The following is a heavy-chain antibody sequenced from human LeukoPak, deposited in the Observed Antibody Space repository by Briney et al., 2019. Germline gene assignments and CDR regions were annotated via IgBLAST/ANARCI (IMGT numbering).Heavy chain of an antibody. CDR3: ARESTSWYFDL. CDR2: VSYDESSI. CDR1: GFTFSTYG. V-gene: IGHV3-30*03. D-gene: IGHD2-2*01. J-gene: IGHJ2*01. Sequence: GGSLRLSCAASGFTFSTYGMHWVRQAPGKGLEWVAVVSYDESSIYYADSVKGRFTISRDNSKNTLYLQMNSLRAEDTAVYYCARESTSWYFDLWGRGTLVTVSS.